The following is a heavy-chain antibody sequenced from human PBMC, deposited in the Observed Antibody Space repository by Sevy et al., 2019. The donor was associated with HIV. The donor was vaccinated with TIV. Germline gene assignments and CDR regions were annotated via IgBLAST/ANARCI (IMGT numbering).Heavy chain of an antibody. J-gene: IGHJ4*02. CDR1: GFSFSNYG. Sequence: GGSLRLSCEASGFSFSNYGMNWVRQAPGKGLEWLSYISGTSGTIYYAASVKGRFTISRDNAKNSVYLQMNSLRDEDTAVYYCARVVLYYDANYCDYWGQGALVTVSS. D-gene: IGHD3-22*01. CDR2: ISGTSGTI. V-gene: IGHV3-48*02. CDR3: ARVVLYYDANYCDY.